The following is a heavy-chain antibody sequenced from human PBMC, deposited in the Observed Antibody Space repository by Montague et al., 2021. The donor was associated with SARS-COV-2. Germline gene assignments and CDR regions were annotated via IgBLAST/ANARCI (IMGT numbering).Heavy chain of an antibody. D-gene: IGHD6-19*01. V-gene: IGHV6-1*01. CDR3: ARQDTSGWLTFDY. Sequence: YNDYALSVKSRLNIQPDSAKNQFSLQLTSVTPEDTAIYYCARQDTSGWLTFDYWGKGILVTVSS. CDR2: YN. J-gene: IGHJ4*02.